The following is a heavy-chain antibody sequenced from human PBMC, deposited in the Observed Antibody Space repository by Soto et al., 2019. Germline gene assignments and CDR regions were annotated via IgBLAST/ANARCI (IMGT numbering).Heavy chain of an antibody. CDR3: ATIVGANDY. CDR2: IYSSGSA. Sequence: KPSETLSRTCTVSRASIYTYSWTWIRQPAGKGLQWIGHIYSSGSANYSPSLKSRVSMSVDSSKNQISLKLSSVTAADTAVYYCATIVGANDYWGQGTLVTVSS. D-gene: IGHD1-26*01. J-gene: IGHJ4*02. CDR1: RASIYTYS. V-gene: IGHV4-4*07.